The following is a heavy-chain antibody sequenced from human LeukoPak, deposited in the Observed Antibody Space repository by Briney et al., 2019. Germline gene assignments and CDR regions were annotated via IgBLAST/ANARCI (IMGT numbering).Heavy chain of an antibody. D-gene: IGHD3-22*01. Sequence: GGSLRLSCAASGFTFDDYGMSWVRQAPGKGLEWVSGINWNGGSTFYADSVKGRFTISRDNSKNTLYLQMNSLRAEDTAVYYCAKDRAYYSDSSGYYLVRAYDYWGQGTLVTVSS. CDR2: INWNGGST. CDR3: AKDRAYYSDSSGYYLVRAYDY. V-gene: IGHV3-20*04. J-gene: IGHJ4*02. CDR1: GFTFDDYG.